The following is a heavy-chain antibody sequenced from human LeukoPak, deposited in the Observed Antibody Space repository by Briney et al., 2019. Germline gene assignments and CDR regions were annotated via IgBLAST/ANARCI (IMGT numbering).Heavy chain of an antibody. CDR3: ARDVSWNQRFKTPSYYYYYYMDV. J-gene: IGHJ6*03. CDR2: ISSSSSTI. Sequence: PGGSLRLSCAASGFTFSSYSMNWVRQAPGKGLEWVSYISSSSSTIYYADSVKGRFTISRDNAKNSLYLQMNSLRAEDTAVYYCARDVSWNQRFKTPSYYYYYYMDVWGKGTTVTVSS. CDR1: GFTFSSYS. D-gene: IGHD1-1*01. V-gene: IGHV3-48*04.